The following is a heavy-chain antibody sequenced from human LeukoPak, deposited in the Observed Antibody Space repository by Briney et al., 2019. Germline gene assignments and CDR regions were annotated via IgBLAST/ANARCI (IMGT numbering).Heavy chain of an antibody. V-gene: IGHV4-4*07. J-gene: IGHJ4*02. Sequence: PSETLSLTCTGSGGSISSYYWSWIRQPAGKGLEWIGRIYTSGNTNYNPSLKSRVTIPVDKSKNQFSLKLSSVTAADTAVYYCARAGRYDSSGMGIFDYWGQGTLVTVSS. CDR1: GGSISSYY. CDR3: ARAGRYDSSGMGIFDY. D-gene: IGHD3-22*01. CDR2: IYTSGNT.